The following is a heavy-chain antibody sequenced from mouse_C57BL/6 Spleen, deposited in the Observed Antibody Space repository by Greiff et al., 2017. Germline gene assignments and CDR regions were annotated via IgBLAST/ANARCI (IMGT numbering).Heavy chain of an antibody. CDR1: GFTFSSYG. CDR2: ISSGGSYT. J-gene: IGHJ4*01. Sequence: EVMLVESGGDLVKPGGSLKLSCAASGFTFSSYGMSWVRQTPDKRLEWVATISSGGSYTYYPDSVKGRFTISRDNAKNTLYLQMSSLKSEDNAMYDGARRSMITTYYYAMDYWGQGTSVTVSS. V-gene: IGHV5-6*02. D-gene: IGHD2-4*01. CDR3: ARRSMITTYYYAMDY.